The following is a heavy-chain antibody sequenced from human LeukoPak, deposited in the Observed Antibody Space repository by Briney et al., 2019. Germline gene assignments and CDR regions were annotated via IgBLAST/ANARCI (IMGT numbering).Heavy chain of an antibody. D-gene: IGHD5-24*01. CDR1: GFTVSSNY. Sequence: PGGSLRLSCAASGFTVSSNYMSWVRQAPGKGLEWVSVIYSGGSTYYADSVKGRFTISRDNSKNTLYLQMNSLRAEDTAVYYCASRTYGYNSLYYGMDVWGQGTTVTVSS. CDR2: IYSGGST. CDR3: ASRTYGYNSLYYGMDV. V-gene: IGHV3-53*01. J-gene: IGHJ6*02.